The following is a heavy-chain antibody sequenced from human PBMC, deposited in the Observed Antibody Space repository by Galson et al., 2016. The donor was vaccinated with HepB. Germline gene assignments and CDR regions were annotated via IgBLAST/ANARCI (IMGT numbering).Heavy chain of an antibody. V-gene: IGHV4-4*02. CDR2: MYHSGSA. D-gene: IGHD3-16*01. CDR3: ARHPYVWGRRNWVGFDI. J-gene: IGHJ3*02. CDR1: GGSVNTSNW. Sequence: ETLSLTCAVSGGSVNTSNWWSWLRQSPEKGLEWIAEMYHSGSANYNGALESRVTISVDKSKDEVSLKLRSVTAADTAVYYCARHPYVWGRRNWVGFDIWGQGTVVTVSS.